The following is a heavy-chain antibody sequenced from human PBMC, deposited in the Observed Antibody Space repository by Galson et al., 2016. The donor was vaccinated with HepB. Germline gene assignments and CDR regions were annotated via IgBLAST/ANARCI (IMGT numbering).Heavy chain of an antibody. CDR3: TRQREKLYTYFDY. CDR2: IRSKAYGETT. V-gene: IGHV3-49*04. Sequence: SLRLSCATSGFTFGDYAVSWVRQAPGKGLEWVGFIRSKAYGETTEYGAFVKGRFTIPRDDSKSIAYLQMNSLKTEETAVYYCTRQREKLYTYFDYWGQGTLVTVTS. D-gene: IGHD2-15*01. J-gene: IGHJ4*02. CDR1: GFTFGDYA.